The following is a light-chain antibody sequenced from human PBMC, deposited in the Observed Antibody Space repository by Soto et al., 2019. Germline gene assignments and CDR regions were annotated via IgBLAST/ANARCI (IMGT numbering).Light chain of an antibody. CDR1: QSVRNN. Sequence: IFITQAPATLSVSPVERATLACRASQSVRNNLAWYQQKPGQAPSLLIYGASTRATDIPARFSGSGSGTEFTLTISSLQSEDFAVYFCHQYNNWPRTFGQGTRLEIK. CDR3: HQYNNWPRT. V-gene: IGKV3-15*01. J-gene: IGKJ5*01. CDR2: GAS.